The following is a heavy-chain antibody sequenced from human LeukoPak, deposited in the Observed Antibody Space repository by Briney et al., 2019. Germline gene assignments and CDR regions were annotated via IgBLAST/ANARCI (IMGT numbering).Heavy chain of an antibody. J-gene: IGHJ5*02. CDR3: ARVKGLPLGKPTLNWFDP. CDR2: ISAYNGNT. D-gene: IGHD7-27*01. V-gene: IGHV1-18*01. Sequence: ASVKVSCKASGYTFTSYGISWVRQAPRQGLEWMGWISAYNGNTNYAQKLQGRVTMTTDTSTSTAYMELRSLRSDDTAVYYCARVKGLPLGKPTLNWFDPWGQGTLVTVSS. CDR1: GYTFTSYG.